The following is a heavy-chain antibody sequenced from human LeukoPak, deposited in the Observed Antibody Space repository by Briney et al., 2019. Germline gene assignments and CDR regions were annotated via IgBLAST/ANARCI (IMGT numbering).Heavy chain of an antibody. D-gene: IGHD3-10*01. CDR2: IYRSGST. Sequence: SSETLSLTCTVSGGSISTYYWGWIRQPPGRGLEWIGYIYRSGSTDYNPALESRATISIDTSKNQFSLRLSSVTAADKAVYYCARSYYTSGSYYYYGMDVWGQGTTVTVSS. J-gene: IGHJ6*02. CDR3: ARSYYTSGSYYYYGMDV. V-gene: IGHV4-59*01. CDR1: GGSISTYY.